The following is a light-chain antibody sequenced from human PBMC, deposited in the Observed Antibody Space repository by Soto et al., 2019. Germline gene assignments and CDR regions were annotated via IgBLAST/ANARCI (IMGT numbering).Light chain of an antibody. V-gene: IGKV3-15*01. CDR2: GAS. CDR3: QQYNDWPIA. Sequence: EIVMTQSPATLSVSPGERVTLSCRASQSVSSNLAWYQQKPGQAPRLLIYGASTRATGIPARFSGSGSETDFTLTISSLHSEDFAVYYCQQYNDWPIAFGQGTRLDIK. J-gene: IGKJ5*01. CDR1: QSVSSN.